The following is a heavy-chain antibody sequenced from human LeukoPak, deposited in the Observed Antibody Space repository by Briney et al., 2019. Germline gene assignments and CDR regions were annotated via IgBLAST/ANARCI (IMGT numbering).Heavy chain of an antibody. J-gene: IGHJ4*02. V-gene: IGHV1-2*02. CDR1: GYTFTGYY. D-gene: IGHD3-9*01. CDR3: ARGNDILTGYYRLYFDY. Sequence: GASVTVSCKASGYTFTGYYMHWVRQAPGQGLEWMGWINPNSGGTNYAQKFQGRVTMTRDTSIGAAYMELSRLRSDDPAVYYCARGNDILTGYYRLYFDYWGQGTLVTVSS. CDR2: INPNSGGT.